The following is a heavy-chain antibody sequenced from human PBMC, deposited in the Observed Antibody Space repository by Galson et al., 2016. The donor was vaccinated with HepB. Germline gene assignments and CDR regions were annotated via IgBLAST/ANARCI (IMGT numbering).Heavy chain of an antibody. V-gene: IGHV1-18*01. Sequence: SVQVSCKASGYTFTTSGISWVRQAPGQGLEWMGCNSTYSGNTKYAQKFQGGLTLTTDSSTTTAYMELRSLRFDDTALYYCARDVQYRFDSWGQGTLVTVSS. CDR3: ARDVQYRFDS. CDR1: GYTFTTSG. D-gene: IGHD2/OR15-2a*01. CDR2: NSTYSGNT. J-gene: IGHJ4*02.